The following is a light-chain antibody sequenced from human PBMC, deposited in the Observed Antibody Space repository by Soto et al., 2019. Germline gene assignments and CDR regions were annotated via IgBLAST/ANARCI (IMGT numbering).Light chain of an antibody. Sequence: DIQLTQSPSFLSASIGDRVTITCRASQGISNYLAWYQQKPGTAPKLLIYAASTLQTGVPSRFSGSGSGTEFTLPLSGLQPEALETYYGPQLHASPSPFGGGATVEIK. CDR3: PQLHASPSP. J-gene: IGKJ4*01. V-gene: IGKV1-9*01. CDR1: QGISNY. CDR2: AAS.